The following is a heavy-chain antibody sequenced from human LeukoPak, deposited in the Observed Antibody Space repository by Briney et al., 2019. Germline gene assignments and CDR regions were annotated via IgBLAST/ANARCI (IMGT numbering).Heavy chain of an antibody. CDR1: GFTFSSYA. CDR3: ARGLYCTNGVCYPALDY. D-gene: IGHD2-8*01. Sequence: GGSLRLSCAASGFTFSSYAMSWVRQAPGKGLEWVSAISGSGGSTYYADSVKGRFTISRDNSKNTLYLQMNSLRAEDTAVYYCARGLYCTNGVCYPALDYWGQGTLVTVSS. CDR2: ISGSGGST. V-gene: IGHV3-23*01. J-gene: IGHJ4*02.